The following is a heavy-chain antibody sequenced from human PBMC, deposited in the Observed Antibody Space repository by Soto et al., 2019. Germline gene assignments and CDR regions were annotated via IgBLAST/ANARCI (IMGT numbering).Heavy chain of an antibody. CDR2: ISSGRSAI. Sequence: GGSLRLSCAASGFMFSIHSMNWVRQAPGKGLEWVSYISSGRSAIYYADSVKGRFIISRDNAKNSLYLQMNSLRAEDTAVYYCARGASGSYYGDAVDIWGQGTMVTVSS. V-gene: IGHV3-48*01. J-gene: IGHJ3*02. CDR3: ARGASGSYYGDAVDI. D-gene: IGHD3-10*01. CDR1: GFMFSIHS.